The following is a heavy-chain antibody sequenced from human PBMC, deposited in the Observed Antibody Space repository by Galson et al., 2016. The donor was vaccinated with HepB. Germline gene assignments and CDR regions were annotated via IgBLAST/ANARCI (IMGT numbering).Heavy chain of an antibody. Sequence: SVKVSCKASGYTFTAYGISWVRQAPGQGLEWMGWITTVTGNTNYAQQFQGRVTMTTDTSTNTAYMELRSLRSDDTAVYYCGRARDYYFYSMDVWGQGTTVTVSS. CDR1: GYTFTAYG. V-gene: IGHV1-18*01. CDR3: GRARDYYFYSMDV. J-gene: IGHJ6*02. CDR2: ITTVTGNT.